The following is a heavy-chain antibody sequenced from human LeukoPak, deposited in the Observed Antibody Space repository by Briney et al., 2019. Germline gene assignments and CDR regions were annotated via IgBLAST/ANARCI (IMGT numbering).Heavy chain of an antibody. V-gene: IGHV1-18*01. CDR1: GYTFTSYG. Sequence: ASVKVSCKASGYTFTSYGISWVRQAPGQGLEWMGWISAYNGNTNYAQKLQGRVTMTTDTSTSTAYMELRSLRSEDTAVYYCARATDYYDSIPGYYWGQGTLVTVSS. D-gene: IGHD3-22*01. CDR2: ISAYNGNT. J-gene: IGHJ4*02. CDR3: ARATDYYDSIPGYY.